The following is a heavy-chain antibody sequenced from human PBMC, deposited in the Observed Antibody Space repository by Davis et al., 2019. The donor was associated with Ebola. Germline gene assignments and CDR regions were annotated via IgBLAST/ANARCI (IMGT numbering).Heavy chain of an antibody. Sequence: GESLKISCAASGFTFSTYPMHWVRQAPGKRLEWVTVISYDGTNRYYADSVKGRFTISRDNSKNTLYLQMNSLTVEDTAVYYCAKGGSGWPSDYSYGMGVWGKGTTVTVSS. J-gene: IGHJ6*04. V-gene: IGHV3-30*04. D-gene: IGHD6-19*01. CDR2: ISYDGTNR. CDR3: AKGGSGWPSDYSYGMGV. CDR1: GFTFSTYP.